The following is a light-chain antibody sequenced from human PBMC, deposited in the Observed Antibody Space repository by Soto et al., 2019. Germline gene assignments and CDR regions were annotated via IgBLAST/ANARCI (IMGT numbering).Light chain of an antibody. CDR1: SSDVGGYDY. CDR3: SSYSISTAYL. J-gene: IGLJ1*01. Sequence: LTQPASVSGSPGQSITISRTGTSSDVGGYDYVSWYQLHPGKAPKLMVFEVNNRPSGVSYRFSGSKSGNTASLTISGLQAEDEADYFCSSYSISTAYLFGTGTKVTVL. V-gene: IGLV2-14*01. CDR2: EVN.